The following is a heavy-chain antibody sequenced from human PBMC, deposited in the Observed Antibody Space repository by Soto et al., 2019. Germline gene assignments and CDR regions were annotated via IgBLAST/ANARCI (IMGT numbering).Heavy chain of an antibody. Sequence: GASVKVSCKASGRTFSSYAISWVRQAPGQGLEWMGGIIPIFGTANYAQKFQGRVTITADESTSTAYMELSSLRSEDTAVYYCARDLSYSSSWYFGMDVWGQGTTVTVSS. CDR2: IIPIFGTA. D-gene: IGHD6-13*01. CDR3: ARDLSYSSSWYFGMDV. V-gene: IGHV1-69*13. J-gene: IGHJ6*02. CDR1: GRTFSSYA.